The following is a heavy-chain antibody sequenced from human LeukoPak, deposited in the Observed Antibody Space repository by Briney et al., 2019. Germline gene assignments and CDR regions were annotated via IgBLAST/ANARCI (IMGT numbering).Heavy chain of an antibody. J-gene: IGHJ5*02. CDR1: GYSISSGYY. Sequence: SETLSLTCTVSGYSISSGYYWGWIRQPPGKGLEWIGSIYHSGSTYYNPSLKSRVTISVDTSKNQFSLKLSSVTAADTAVYYCARDWWGYYDFWSGYPNWFDPWGQGTLVTVSS. CDR2: IYHSGST. D-gene: IGHD3-3*01. V-gene: IGHV4-38-2*02. CDR3: ARDWWGYYDFWSGYPNWFDP.